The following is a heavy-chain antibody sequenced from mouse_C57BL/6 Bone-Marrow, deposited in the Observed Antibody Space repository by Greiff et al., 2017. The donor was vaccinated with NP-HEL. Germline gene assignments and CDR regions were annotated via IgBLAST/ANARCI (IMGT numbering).Heavy chain of an antibody. V-gene: IGHV1-81*01. CDR3: ARWDYYGSTFYY. CDR1: GYTFTSYG. Sequence: VQLQQSGAELARPGASVKLSCKASGYTFTSYGISWVKQRTGQGLEWIGEIYPRSGNTYYNEKFKGKATLTADKSSSTAYMELRSLTSEDSAVYFCARWDYYGSTFYYWGQGTTLTVSS. J-gene: IGHJ2*01. CDR2: IYPRSGNT. D-gene: IGHD1-1*01.